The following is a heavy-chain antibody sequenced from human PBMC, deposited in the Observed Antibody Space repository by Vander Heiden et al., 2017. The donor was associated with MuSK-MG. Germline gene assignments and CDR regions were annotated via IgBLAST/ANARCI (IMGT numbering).Heavy chain of an antibody. CDR3: ARVALGTMVRGVTGAFDI. CDR2: ISYDGSNK. Sequence: QVQLVESGGGVVQPGRSLRLSCAASGFTFRSYAMHWVRQAPGKGLEWVAVISYDGSNKYYADSVKGRFTISRDNSKNTLYLQMNSLRAEDTAVYYCARVALGTMVRGVTGAFDIWGQGTMVTVSS. CDR1: GFTFRSYA. J-gene: IGHJ3*02. V-gene: IGHV3-30-3*01. D-gene: IGHD3-10*01.